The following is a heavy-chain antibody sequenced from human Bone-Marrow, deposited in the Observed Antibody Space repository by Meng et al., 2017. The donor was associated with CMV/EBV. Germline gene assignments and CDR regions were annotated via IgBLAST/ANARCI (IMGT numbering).Heavy chain of an antibody. V-gene: IGHV3-30-3*01. CDR1: GFTFSSYA. J-gene: IGHJ3*02. Sequence: GGSLRLSCAASGFTFSSYAMHWVRQAPGKGLEWVAVISYDGSNKYYADSVKGRFTISRDNSKNTLYLQMNSLRAEDTSVYYCATCSLVGATCAFDIWGQGPRVTFSS. D-gene: IGHD1-26*01. CDR3: ATCSLVGATCAFDI. CDR2: ISYDGSNK.